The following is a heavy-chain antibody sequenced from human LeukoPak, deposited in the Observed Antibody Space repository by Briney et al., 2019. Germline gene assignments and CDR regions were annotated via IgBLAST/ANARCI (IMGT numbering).Heavy chain of an antibody. CDR1: GYTFTSYG. J-gene: IGHJ4*02. V-gene: IGHV1-18*01. CDR2: ISPYNGNT. D-gene: IGHD2-21*01. Sequence: VASVKVSCKASGYTFTSYGISWVRQAPGQGLEWMGWISPYNGNTNYAPKLRGRLTMTTDTSTSTAYMELRSLRSDDTAVYYCARDRQCGYWGQGTLVTVSS. CDR3: ARDRQCGY.